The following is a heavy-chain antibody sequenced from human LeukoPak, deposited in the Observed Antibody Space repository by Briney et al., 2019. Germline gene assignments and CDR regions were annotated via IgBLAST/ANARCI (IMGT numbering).Heavy chain of an antibody. D-gene: IGHD1-14*01. Sequence: PPGGSLRLSCAASGFTVSSNYMSWVRQAPGKGLEWVSVIYSGGDTYYADSVEGRFTISRDSSKNTLYLQMNSLRAEDTAVYYCATLTYYFDYWGQGALVTVSS. CDR3: ATLTYYFDY. CDR1: GFTVSSNY. CDR2: IYSGGDT. V-gene: IGHV3-66*02. J-gene: IGHJ4*02.